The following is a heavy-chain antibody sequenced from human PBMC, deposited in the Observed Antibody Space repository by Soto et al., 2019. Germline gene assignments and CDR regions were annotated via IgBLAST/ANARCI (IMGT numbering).Heavy chain of an antibody. D-gene: IGHD3-10*01. V-gene: IGHV3-74*01. CDR3: ARGQSGSYFFDY. CDR2: INGDGSTT. Sequence: EVQLVESGGGSVQPGGSVRLSCAASGFTLSSLLIQWVRQASGKGLVWVSRINGDGSTTNYADSLKGRFTISRDNAKNRVFLQVNSLRAEDTAVYYCARGQSGSYFFDYCGQGTLVTVSS. J-gene: IGHJ4*02. CDR1: GFTLSSLL.